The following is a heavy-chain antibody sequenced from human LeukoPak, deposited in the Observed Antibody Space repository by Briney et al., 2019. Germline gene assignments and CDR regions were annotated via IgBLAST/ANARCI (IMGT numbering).Heavy chain of an antibody. D-gene: IGHD3-9*01. V-gene: IGHV4-61*02. CDR3: ARDISRFYWYFDL. CDR1: GASISSGTYY. Sequence: SETLSLTCTVSGASISSGTYYWSWIRQPAGEGLEWIGRIYTCGSTNYNPSLKSRVTISVDTSKNQFSLKLSSVTAADTAVYYCARDISRFYWYFDLWGRGTLVTVSS. CDR2: IYTCGST. J-gene: IGHJ2*01.